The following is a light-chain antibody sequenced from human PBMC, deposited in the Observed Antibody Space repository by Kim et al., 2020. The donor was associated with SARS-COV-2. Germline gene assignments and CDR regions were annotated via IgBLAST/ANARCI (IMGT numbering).Light chain of an antibody. J-gene: IGKJ2*01. Sequence: DIRMTQSPSSLSAFVGDRVTITCRASQSISTYLNWYQQKSRQAPKLLIYAASSLQGGVPSRFSGSGSGTDFTLTIGSLQPEDSATYYCQQSFSVPRFTFGQGTKLEI. CDR3: QQSFSVPRFT. CDR2: AAS. V-gene: IGKV1-39*01. CDR1: QSISTY.